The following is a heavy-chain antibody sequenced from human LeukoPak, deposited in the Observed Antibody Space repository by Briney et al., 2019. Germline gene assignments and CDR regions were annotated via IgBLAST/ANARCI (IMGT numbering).Heavy chain of an antibody. CDR1: GFPFSNHA. V-gene: IGHV3-23*01. J-gene: IGHJ4*02. Sequence: GGSLTLSCAASGFPFSNHAMNWVRQAPGKGLEWVSTINTSGRSTYYSDSVKGRFTISRNNSINTLFLQMNSLRAEDTALYYCAKAPTSGYSSGWYGNSFDYWGQGTLVTVSS. D-gene: IGHD6-19*01. CDR2: INTSGRST. CDR3: AKAPTSGYSSGWYGNSFDY.